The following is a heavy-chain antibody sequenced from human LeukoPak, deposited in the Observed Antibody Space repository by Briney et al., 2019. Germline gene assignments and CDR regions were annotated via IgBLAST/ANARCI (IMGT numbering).Heavy chain of an antibody. Sequence: GESLKISCKGSGYRFTNYWIAWVRQMPGKGLEWMGIIYPGDSDTRYSPSFQGQVTISADKSISTAYLQWSSLKASDTAMYYCARQTAARMRHLDYWGQGTLVTVSS. J-gene: IGHJ4*02. D-gene: IGHD2-2*01. CDR2: IYPGDSDT. CDR3: ARQTAARMRHLDY. V-gene: IGHV5-51*01. CDR1: GYRFTNYW.